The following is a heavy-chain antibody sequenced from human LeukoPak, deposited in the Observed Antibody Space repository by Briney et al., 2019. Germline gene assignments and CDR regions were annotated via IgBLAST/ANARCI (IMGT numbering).Heavy chain of an antibody. CDR1: GFTFSSYG. CDR2: ISYDGSNK. V-gene: IGHV3-30*18. Sequence: GRSLRLSCAASGFTFSSYGMHWVRQAPGKGLEWVAVISYDGSNKYYADSVKGRFTISRDNSKNTLYLQMNSLRAEDTAVYYCAKTFGGVIVQYYFDYWGQGTLATVSS. D-gene: IGHD3-16*02. J-gene: IGHJ4*02. CDR3: AKTFGGVIVQYYFDY.